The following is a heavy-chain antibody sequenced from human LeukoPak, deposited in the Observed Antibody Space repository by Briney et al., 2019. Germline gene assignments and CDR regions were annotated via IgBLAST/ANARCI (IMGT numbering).Heavy chain of an antibody. Sequence: PGGSLRLSCAASGFTFSSYAMSWVRQAPGKGLEWVSSISISGYTTYYADSVKGRFTISRDNSKNTLYLQMNSLRAEDTAVYYCAREAYNGFWSGYSRFHYFDYWGQGTLVTVSS. V-gene: IGHV3-23*01. CDR3: AREAYNGFWSGYSRFHYFDY. CDR2: ISISGYTT. CDR1: GFTFSSYA. D-gene: IGHD3-3*01. J-gene: IGHJ4*02.